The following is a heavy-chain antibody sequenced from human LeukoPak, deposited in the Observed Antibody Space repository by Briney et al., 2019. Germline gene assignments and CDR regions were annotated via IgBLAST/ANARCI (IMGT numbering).Heavy chain of an antibody. CDR1: GYTFTSYG. V-gene: IGHV1-18*01. D-gene: IGHD3-16*02. J-gene: IGHJ4*02. Sequence: GASVTVSCKSSGYTFTSYGISWVRQAPGQGLEWMGWISAYNGNTNYAQKLQGRVTITTDTSTSTAYMELRSLRSDDTAVFYCARVHHYDYVWGSYRYTDEVDYWGQGTLVTVSS. CDR3: ARVHHYDYVWGSYRYTDEVDY. CDR2: ISAYNGNT.